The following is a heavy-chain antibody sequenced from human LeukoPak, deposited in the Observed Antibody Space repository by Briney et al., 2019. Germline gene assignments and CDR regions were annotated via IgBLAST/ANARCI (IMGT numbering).Heavy chain of an antibody. D-gene: IGHD1-26*01. CDR3: ARAKWELQGSLDY. V-gene: IGHV3-30-3*01. Sequence: GRSLRLSCAASGFTFSSYAMHWVRQAPGKGLEWVAVISYDGSNKYYADSVKGRFTISRDNSKNTLYLQMNSLRAEDTAVYYCARAKWELQGSLDYWGQGTLVTVSS. CDR1: GFTFSSYA. J-gene: IGHJ4*02. CDR2: ISYDGSNK.